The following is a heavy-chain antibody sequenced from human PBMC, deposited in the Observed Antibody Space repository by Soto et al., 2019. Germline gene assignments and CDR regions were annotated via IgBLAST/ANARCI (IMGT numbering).Heavy chain of an antibody. CDR2: ISSSSSYI. V-gene: IGHV3-21*01. CDR3: ARPPVAGMNYYGMDV. J-gene: IGHJ6*02. Sequence: GGSLRLSCAASGFTFSSYSMNWVRQAPGKGLEWVSSISSSSSYIYYADSVKGRFTISRDNAKNSLYLQMNSLRAEDTAVYYCARPPVAGMNYYGMDVWGQGTTVTVSS. CDR1: GFTFSSYS. D-gene: IGHD6-19*01.